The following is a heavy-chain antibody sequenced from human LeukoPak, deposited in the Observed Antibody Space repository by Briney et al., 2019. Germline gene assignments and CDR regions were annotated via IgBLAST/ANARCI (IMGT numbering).Heavy chain of an antibody. D-gene: IGHD2-21*01. CDR3: ARAFCVGECFVLHIFFDS. J-gene: IGHJ4*02. Sequence: SETLSLTCTVSGESLTFGYYWGWIRQPPGKGLEWIGKVYHTGTATYNPSLKSRVTISVDTSKNQISLNLRSMQASDTAVYYCARAFCVGECFVLHIFFDSWGQGTLVTVSS. V-gene: IGHV4-38-2*02. CDR1: GESLTFGYY. CDR2: VYHTGTA.